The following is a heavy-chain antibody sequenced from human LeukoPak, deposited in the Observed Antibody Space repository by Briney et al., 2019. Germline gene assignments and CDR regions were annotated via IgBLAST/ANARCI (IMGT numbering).Heavy chain of an antibody. D-gene: IGHD3-3*01. CDR3: ARCTAGGFGVVIGPFDY. J-gene: IGHJ4*02. CDR1: GYTFTSYG. CDR2: ISAYNGNT. V-gene: IGHV1-18*01. Sequence: GASVKVSCKASGYTFTSYGISWVRQAPGQGLEWMGWISAYNGNTNYAQKLQGRVTVTTDTSTSTAYMELRSLRSDDTAVYYCARCTAGGFGVVIGPFDYWGQGTLVTVSS.